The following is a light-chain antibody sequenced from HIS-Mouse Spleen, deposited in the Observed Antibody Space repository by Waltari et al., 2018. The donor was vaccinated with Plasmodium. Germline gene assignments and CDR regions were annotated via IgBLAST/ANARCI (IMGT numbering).Light chain of an antibody. J-gene: IGLJ2*01. Sequence: QLVLTQSPSASASLGASVKLTCTLSSGHSSYAIAWHQQQPEKGPRYVMKPNSDGSHSKGDGIPDRFSGSSSGAERYLTISSLQSEDEADYYCQTWGTGMGVFGGGTKLTVL. CDR1: SGHSSYA. CDR2: PNSDGSH. V-gene: IGLV4-69*01. CDR3: QTWGTGMGV.